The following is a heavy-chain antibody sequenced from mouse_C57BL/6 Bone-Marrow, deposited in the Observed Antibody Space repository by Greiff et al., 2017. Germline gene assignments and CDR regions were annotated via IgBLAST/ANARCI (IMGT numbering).Heavy chain of an antibody. D-gene: IGHD1-1*01. Sequence: LVESGAELVRPGASVTLSCKASGYTFTDYEMHWVKQTPVHGLEWIGAIDPETGGTAYNQKFKGKAILTADKSSSTAYMALRILTSEDSAVYYCTRADVAYGAYWGQGTLVTVSA. CDR1: GYTFTDYE. J-gene: IGHJ3*01. V-gene: IGHV1-15*01. CDR3: TRADVAYGAY. CDR2: IDPETGGT.